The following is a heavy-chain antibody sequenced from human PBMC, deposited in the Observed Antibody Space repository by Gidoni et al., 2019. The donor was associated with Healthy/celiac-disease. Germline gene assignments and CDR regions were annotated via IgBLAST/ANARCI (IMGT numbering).Heavy chain of an antibody. CDR3: AKDIGGYPLSLYGMDV. Sequence: EVQLVESGGFVVQPGGSLRLSCAASGFTFDDHAMHWVRQAPGKGLEWVSLISWDGGSTYYADSVKGRFTISRDNSKNSLYLQMNSLRAEDTALYYCAKDIGGYPLSLYGMDVWGQGTTVTVSS. CDR2: ISWDGGST. J-gene: IGHJ6*02. V-gene: IGHV3-43D*03. CDR1: GFTFDDHA. D-gene: IGHD3-16*01.